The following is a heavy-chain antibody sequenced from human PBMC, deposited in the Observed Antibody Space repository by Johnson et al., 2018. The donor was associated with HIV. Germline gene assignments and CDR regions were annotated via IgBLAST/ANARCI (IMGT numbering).Heavy chain of an antibody. CDR1: GFTVSSNY. D-gene: IGHD3-10*01. CDR2: IYSGGST. Sequence: VQLVESGGGLVQPGGSLRLSCAASGFTVSSNYMSWVRQAPGKGLEWVSVIYSGGSTYYADSVKGRFTISRDNSKNTLYLQMNSLRAEDTAVYYCASSWFGELSYAFDIWGQGTMVTVSS. CDR3: ASSWFGELSYAFDI. V-gene: IGHV3-66*01. J-gene: IGHJ3*02.